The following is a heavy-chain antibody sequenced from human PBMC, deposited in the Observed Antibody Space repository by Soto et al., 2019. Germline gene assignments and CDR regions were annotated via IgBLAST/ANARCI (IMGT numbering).Heavy chain of an antibody. D-gene: IGHD2-8*01. V-gene: IGHV3-23*01. Sequence: EVQLLESGGGLVQPGGSLRLSCAASGFTFSSYAMSWVRQAPGKGLEWVSAISGSGGSTYYADSVKGRFPISRDNSKNTLYLQMNSLRAEDTAVYYCAKVSERGYCTNGVCYTDYWGQGTLVTVSS. J-gene: IGHJ4*02. CDR2: ISGSGGST. CDR1: GFTFSSYA. CDR3: AKVSERGYCTNGVCYTDY.